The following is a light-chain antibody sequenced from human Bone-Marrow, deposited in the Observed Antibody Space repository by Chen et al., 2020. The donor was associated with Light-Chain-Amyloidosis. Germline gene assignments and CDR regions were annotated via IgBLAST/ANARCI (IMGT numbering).Light chain of an antibody. V-gene: IGLV3-1*01. Sequence: SSELTQPPSVSVSPGQTANITCSGDKLGDKYVCWYRQKPGQSPVVVIYQDTKRPSGIPERFSGSNSGSTATLTISGTQTMDEADYYCQAWDSSTVVFGGGTRLTVL. CDR2: QDT. CDR1: KLGDKY. CDR3: QAWDSSTVV. J-gene: IGLJ2*01.